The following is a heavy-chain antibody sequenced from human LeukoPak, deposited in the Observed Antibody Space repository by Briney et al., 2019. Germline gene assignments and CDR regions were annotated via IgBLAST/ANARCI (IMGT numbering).Heavy chain of an antibody. CDR3: ARAEDWLFFDY. CDR1: GGSISSSSYY. V-gene: IGHV4-39*07. Sequence: SETLSLTCTVSGGSISSSSYYWGWIRQPPGKGLEWIGSIYYSGSTYYNPSLKSRVTISVDTSKNQFSLKLSSVTAADTAVYYCARAEDWLFFDYWGQGTLVTVSS. D-gene: IGHD3/OR15-3a*01. J-gene: IGHJ4*02. CDR2: IYYSGST.